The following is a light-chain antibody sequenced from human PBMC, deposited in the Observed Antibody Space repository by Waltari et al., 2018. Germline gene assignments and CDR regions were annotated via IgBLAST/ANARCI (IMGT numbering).Light chain of an antibody. J-gene: IGKJ4*01. CDR2: EAS. CDR1: QSVSNF. Sequence: EIVLTQSPATLSLSPGERATLSCRASQSVSNFLAWYQQKPGQAPRLLIYEASKRATGIPARFSGSGSATDFTLTINSLEPEDFAVYYCQQRSNWPPLTFGGGTKVEIK. CDR3: QQRSNWPPLT. V-gene: IGKV3-11*01.